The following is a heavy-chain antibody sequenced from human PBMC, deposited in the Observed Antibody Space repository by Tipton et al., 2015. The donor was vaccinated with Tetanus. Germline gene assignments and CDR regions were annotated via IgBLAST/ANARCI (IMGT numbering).Heavy chain of an antibody. J-gene: IGHJ6*02. Sequence: TLSLTCTVSGGSISSYYWSWIRQPPGKGLEWIGEINHSGGTNYNPSLKSRVTISVDTPKNQFSLKLSSVTAADTAVYYCARGQLRYYYGMDVWGQGTTVTVSS. D-gene: IGHD1-26*01. V-gene: IGHV4-34*01. CDR3: ARGQLRYYYGMDV. CDR2: INHSGGT. CDR1: GGSISSYY.